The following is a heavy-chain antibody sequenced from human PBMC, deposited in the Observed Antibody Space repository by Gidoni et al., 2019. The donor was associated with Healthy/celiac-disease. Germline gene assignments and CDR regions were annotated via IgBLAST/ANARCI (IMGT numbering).Heavy chain of an antibody. D-gene: IGHD3-16*02. V-gene: IGHV4-4*07. CDR3: ARVYREKTNWYFDL. CDR1: GGSISSYY. CDR2: IYTSGST. Sequence: QVQLQESGPGLVKPSETLSLPCTVSGGSISSYYWRWLRQPAGKGLEWIGRIYTSGSTNYNPSLKSRVTMSVDTSKNQFSLKLSSVTAADTAVYYCARVYREKTNWYFDLWGRGTLVTVSS. J-gene: IGHJ2*01.